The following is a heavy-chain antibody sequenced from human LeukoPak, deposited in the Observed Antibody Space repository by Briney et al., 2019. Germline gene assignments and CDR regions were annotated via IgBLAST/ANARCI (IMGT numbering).Heavy chain of an antibody. CDR2: MNPKNGGT. D-gene: IGHD2-2*01. V-gene: IGHV1-2*02. CDR1: GYTFIYYY. J-gene: IGHJ5*02. CDR3: ARCSVVVPAAINWFDP. Sequence: GASVKVSCKASGYTFIYYYMHWVRQAPGQGLEWMGWMNPKNGGTNYAQKFQGRVIMTRDTSINTAYMELSRLTSDDTAVYYCARCSVVVPAAINWFDPWGQGTLVTVSS.